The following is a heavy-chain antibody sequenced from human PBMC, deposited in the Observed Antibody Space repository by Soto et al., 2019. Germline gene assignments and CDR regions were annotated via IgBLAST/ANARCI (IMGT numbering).Heavy chain of an antibody. D-gene: IGHD4-17*01. CDR3: ARPDCGDYWYFDL. Sequence: QDQLVQSEAEVKKPGSSVKVSCKAFGGPFSSHTFSWVRQAPGQGLEWMGRIIPALGTTTYTQKFQGRVTITADESVTTVNMELNSLRTEDTAVYYTARPDCGDYWYFDLWGRGTLVTVSS. CDR2: IIPALGTT. CDR1: GGPFSSHT. V-gene: IGHV1-69*08. J-gene: IGHJ2*01.